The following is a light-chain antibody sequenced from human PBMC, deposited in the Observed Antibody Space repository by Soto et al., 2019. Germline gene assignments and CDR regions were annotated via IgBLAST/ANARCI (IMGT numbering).Light chain of an antibody. Sequence: QSVLTQPPSASGTPGQRVTISCSGGISNIGSNTLNWYQQLPGTAPKLLIYSNDQRPSGVPDRFSGSKSGTSASLVISGLHSEDEADYYCAGWDDRLSGCVFGGGTKLPVL. CDR2: SND. V-gene: IGLV1-44*01. CDR3: AGWDDRLSGCV. J-gene: IGLJ3*02. CDR1: ISNIGSNT.